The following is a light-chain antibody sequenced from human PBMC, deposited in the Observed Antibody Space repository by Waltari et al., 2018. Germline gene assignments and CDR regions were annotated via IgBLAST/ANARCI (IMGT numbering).Light chain of an antibody. J-gene: IGLJ1*01. CDR1: NYNIGRNS. CDR2: RSN. CDR3: AAWDDSLSVSYV. V-gene: IGLV1-47*01. Sequence: QSVLTQPPSASGTPGQTVTIACSRTNYNIGRNSVSCYHQLPGTAPKLLIYRSNRRPSGVPDRFSGSKSGTSASLAISGLRSEDEADYYCAAWDDSLSVSYVFGSGTKVTV.